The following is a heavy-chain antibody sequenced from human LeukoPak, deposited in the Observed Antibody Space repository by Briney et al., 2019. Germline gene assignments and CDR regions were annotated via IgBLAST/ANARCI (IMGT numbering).Heavy chain of an antibody. CDR2: ISSSVSTI. CDR1: GFTFSSYE. V-gene: IGHV3-48*03. Sequence: PGGSLRLSCAASGFTFSSYEINWVRQAPGKGLEWVSYISSSVSTIYYADSVKGRFTISRDNAKNSLYLQMNSLRAEDTAVYYCAELGITMIGGVWGKGTTVTISS. J-gene: IGHJ6*04. CDR3: AELGITMIGGV. D-gene: IGHD3-10*02.